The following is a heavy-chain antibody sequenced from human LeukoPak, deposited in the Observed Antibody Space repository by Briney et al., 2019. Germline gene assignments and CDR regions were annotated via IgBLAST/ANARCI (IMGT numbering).Heavy chain of an antibody. CDR1: GFTFSSYS. D-gene: IGHD7-27*01. CDR3: ARDPPPLTGAPYYFDY. CDR2: ISSSSRYI. V-gene: IGHV3-21*01. J-gene: IGHJ4*02. Sequence: GGSLRLSCAASGFTFSSYSMNWVRQAPGKGLEWVSSISSSSRYIYYADSVKGRFTISRDNAKNSLYLQVNSLRAEDTAVYYCARDPPPLTGAPYYFDYWGQGTLVTVSS.